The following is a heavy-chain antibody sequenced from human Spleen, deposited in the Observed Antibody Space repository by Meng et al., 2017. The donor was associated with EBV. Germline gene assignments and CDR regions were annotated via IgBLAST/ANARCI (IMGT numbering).Heavy chain of an antibody. CDR2: INSNTGNP. D-gene: IGHD3-22*01. Sequence: QGQLVQSGSGFKGHGDSVKLSCKSSRHTFSNYDVNWVRQAPGQGPEWMGWINSNTGNPTYAPAFRGRFVFSLDTSVSTAFLQITSLKTEDTAVYYCARALYFDRRGYFGFWGQGSLVTVSS. CDR3: ARALYFDRRGYFGF. CDR1: RHTFSNYD. V-gene: IGHV7-4-1*02. J-gene: IGHJ4*02.